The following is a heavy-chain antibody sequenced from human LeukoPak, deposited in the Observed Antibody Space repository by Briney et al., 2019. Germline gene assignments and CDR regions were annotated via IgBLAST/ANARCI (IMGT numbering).Heavy chain of an antibody. D-gene: IGHD6-13*01. CDR2: IWYDGSNN. Sequence: PGGSLRLSCAASGFTFSSYGMHWVRQAPGKGPEWVAVIWYDGSNNYYADSVKGRFTISRDNSKNTLYLQMNSLRAEDTAVYYCARDSAIAAAGGYFDYWGQGTLVTVSS. V-gene: IGHV3-33*01. J-gene: IGHJ4*02. CDR3: ARDSAIAAAGGYFDY. CDR1: GFTFSSYG.